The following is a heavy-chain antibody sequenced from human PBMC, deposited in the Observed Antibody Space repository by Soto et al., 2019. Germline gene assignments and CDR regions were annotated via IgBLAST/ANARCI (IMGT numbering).Heavy chain of an antibody. J-gene: IGHJ6*03. CDR1: GGSISSGGYY. D-gene: IGHD2-2*01. V-gene: IGHV4-31*03. Sequence: QVQLQESGPGLVKPSQTLSLTCTVSGGSISSGGYYWSWIRQHPGKGLEWIGYIYYSGSTYYNPYLKSRVTISADTSKNQFPSKLSSRTAADTAVYYIAREVDCSSTSCHQHYYYYMDVRCKGTTVTVSS. CDR2: IYYSGST. CDR3: AREVDCSSTSCHQHYYYYMDV.